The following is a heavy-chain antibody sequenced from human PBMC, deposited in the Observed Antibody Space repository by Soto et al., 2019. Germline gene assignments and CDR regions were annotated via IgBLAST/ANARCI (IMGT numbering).Heavy chain of an antibody. D-gene: IGHD1-26*01. CDR2: ISGSGGST. Sequence: VGSLRLSCAASGFTFSSYAMSWVRQAPGKGLEWVSAISGSGGSTYYADSVKGRFTIPRDNAKNTVYLQITSLTAEDTAVYYCARDRSYTTDYWGQGTLVTVSS. CDR1: GFTFSSYA. V-gene: IGHV3-23*01. J-gene: IGHJ4*02. CDR3: ARDRSYTTDY.